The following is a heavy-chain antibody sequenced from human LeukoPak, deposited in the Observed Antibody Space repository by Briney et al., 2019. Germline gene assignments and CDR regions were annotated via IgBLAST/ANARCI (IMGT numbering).Heavy chain of an antibody. Sequence: ASVKVSCKASGYTFTSYDINWVRQATGQGLEWMGWMNPNSGNTGYAQKFQGRVTITRNTSISTAYMELSSLRSEDTAVYYCARSKREAAAINYWGQGTLVTVSS. J-gene: IGHJ4*02. V-gene: IGHV1-8*01. CDR1: GYTFTSYD. D-gene: IGHD6-13*01. CDR3: ARSKREAAAINY. CDR2: MNPNSGNT.